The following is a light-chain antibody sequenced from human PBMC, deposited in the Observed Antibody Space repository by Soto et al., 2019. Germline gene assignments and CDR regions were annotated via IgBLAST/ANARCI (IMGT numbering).Light chain of an antibody. J-gene: IGKJ2*01. V-gene: IGKV1-39*01. Sequence: DIQMTQSPSSLSASVGDRVTITCRASQSLRSYLNWYQQKPGKAPKLLIYAASCLQSGVPSRFSGSGSGTDFTLTISSLQPEDFATYYCQQSYSTPYTFGQGTKLEIK. CDR3: QQSYSTPYT. CDR2: AAS. CDR1: QSLRSY.